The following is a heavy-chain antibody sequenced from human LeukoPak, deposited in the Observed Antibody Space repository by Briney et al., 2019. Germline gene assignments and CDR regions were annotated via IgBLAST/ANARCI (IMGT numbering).Heavy chain of an antibody. CDR2: MNPNSGKT. CDR1: GYTFTIYA. Sequence: ASVKVSCKASGYTFTIYAVNWVRQASGQGPEWMGWMNPNSGKTVYAQKFQGRVTRTRNTSIRTAYMELSSLRSEGTAVYYCARVKDSSSWLDYWGQGTLVTVSS. V-gene: IGHV1-8*01. J-gene: IGHJ4*02. D-gene: IGHD6-13*01. CDR3: ARVKDSSSWLDY.